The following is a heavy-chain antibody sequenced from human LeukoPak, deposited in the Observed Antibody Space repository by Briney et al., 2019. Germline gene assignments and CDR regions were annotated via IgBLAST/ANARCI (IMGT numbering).Heavy chain of an antibody. J-gene: IGHJ4*02. CDR3: ARDRFSRFGEFNY. Sequence: PGGSLRLSCAASGFTFSYYWMGWVRQAPGKGLEWVANIKQDGSEKYYVDSVRGRFTISRDNAKNSLYLQMNSMRAEDTAVYYCARDRFSRFGEFNYWGQGTLVTVSS. CDR2: IKQDGSEK. V-gene: IGHV3-7*04. D-gene: IGHD3-10*01. CDR1: GFTFSYYW.